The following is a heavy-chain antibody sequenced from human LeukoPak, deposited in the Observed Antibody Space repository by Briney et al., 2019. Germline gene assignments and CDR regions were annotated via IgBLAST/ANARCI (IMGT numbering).Heavy chain of an antibody. CDR3: TRNRYCSRTNCYTHYYDMDV. Sequence: ASVKVSCKASGYTFTSHDINWVRQATGQGLEWMGWMNPSSGNTGYAQKFQGRVTMTRDTSMSTAYMELNSLRSEDTAVYYCTRNRYCSRTNCYTHYYDMDVWGQGTTVTVSS. J-gene: IGHJ6*02. D-gene: IGHD2-2*02. CDR2: MNPSSGNT. V-gene: IGHV1-8*01. CDR1: GYTFTSHD.